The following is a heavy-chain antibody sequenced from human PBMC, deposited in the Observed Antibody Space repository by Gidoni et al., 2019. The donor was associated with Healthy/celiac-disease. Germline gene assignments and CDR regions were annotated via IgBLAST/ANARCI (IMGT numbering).Heavy chain of an antibody. J-gene: IGHJ4*02. CDR1: EFTFSNYA. CDR3: AKGLFRGGWPLDY. V-gene: IGHV3-30*18. CDR2: ISYDGGVK. D-gene: IGHD6-19*01. Sequence: QVYLVESGGGVVQPGRSLRLSCKASEFTFSNYAMPWVRQAPGKGLEWVALISYDGGVKNYAGSVKGRFTISRDNSKNALYLQMNSLRTEDTAVYFCAKGLFRGGWPLDYWGQGTLVTVSS.